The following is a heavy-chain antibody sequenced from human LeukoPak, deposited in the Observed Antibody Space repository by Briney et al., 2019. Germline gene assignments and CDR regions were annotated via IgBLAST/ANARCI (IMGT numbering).Heavy chain of an antibody. Sequence: GGSLRLSCAASGFTFSSYGMHWVRQAPGKGLEWVAFIRYDGSNKYYADSVKGRFTISRDNSKNTLYLQMNSLRAEDTAVYYCAKDIEGGYPPQYYFDYWGQGTLVTVSS. D-gene: IGHD3-22*01. CDR3: AKDIEGGYPPQYYFDY. J-gene: IGHJ4*02. CDR1: GFTFSSYG. V-gene: IGHV3-30*02. CDR2: IRYDGSNK.